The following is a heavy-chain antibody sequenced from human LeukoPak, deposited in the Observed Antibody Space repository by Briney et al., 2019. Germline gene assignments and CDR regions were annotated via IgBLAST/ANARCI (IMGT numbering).Heavy chain of an antibody. D-gene: IGHD5-18*01. CDR1: GYTFTSYG. Sequence: ASVTVSCKASGYTFTSYGISWVRQAPGQGLEWMGWISAYNGNTNYAQKLQGRVTMTTDTSTSTAYMELRSLRSDDTAVYYCARGADTAMDPYYFDYWGQGTLVTASS. CDR2: ISAYNGNT. V-gene: IGHV1-18*01. J-gene: IGHJ4*02. CDR3: ARGADTAMDPYYFDY.